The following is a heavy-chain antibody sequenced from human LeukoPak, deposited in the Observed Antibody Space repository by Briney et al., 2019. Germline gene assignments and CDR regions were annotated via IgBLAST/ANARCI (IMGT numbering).Heavy chain of an antibody. V-gene: IGHV4-61*02. J-gene: IGHJ4*02. CDR2: IYTSGST. D-gene: IGHD3-3*01. CDR1: GGSISNGSYY. Sequence: PSETLSLTCTVSGGSISNGSYYWSWIRQPAGKGLEWIGRIYTSGSTNYNPSLKSRVTISVDTSKNQLSLKLSSVTAADTAVYYCARHYYDFWSGPRRPFDYWGQGTLVTVSS. CDR3: ARHYYDFWSGPRRPFDY.